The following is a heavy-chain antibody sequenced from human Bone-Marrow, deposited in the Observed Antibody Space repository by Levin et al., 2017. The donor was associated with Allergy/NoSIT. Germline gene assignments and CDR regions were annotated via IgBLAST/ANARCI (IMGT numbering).Heavy chain of an antibody. Sequence: GESLKISCVASGLTRLYWMHWVRPAPGKGLEWVSWIDNDGTTTSYADSVKGRFTASRDNAKDTVYLQMNSLRAEDTAVYYCARDWNFGLDVWGQGTTVTVSS. CDR2: IDNDGTTT. J-gene: IGHJ6*02. CDR3: ARDWNFGLDV. CDR1: GLTRLYW. D-gene: IGHD1-1*01. V-gene: IGHV3-74*01.